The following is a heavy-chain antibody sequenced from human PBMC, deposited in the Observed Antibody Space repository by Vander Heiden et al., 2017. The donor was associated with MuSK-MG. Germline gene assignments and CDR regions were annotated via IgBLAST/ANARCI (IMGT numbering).Heavy chain of an antibody. J-gene: IGHJ3*02. Sequence: DVQLVQSGAAATEPGGSRMSSCKGSGYSLTSYCISCVRHIPGQGLAWIGSIDPSYSYTNYSPSFHGHVTISADKSISTAYLQWSSLKASDTAMYYCASGTVTTWAFDIWGQGTMVTVSS. D-gene: IGHD4-17*01. CDR1: GYSLTSYC. CDR2: IDPSYSYT. V-gene: IGHV5-10-1*03. CDR3: ASGTVTTWAFDI.